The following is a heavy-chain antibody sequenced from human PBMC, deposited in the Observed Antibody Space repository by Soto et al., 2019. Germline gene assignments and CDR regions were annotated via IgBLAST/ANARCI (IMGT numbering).Heavy chain of an antibody. CDR1: GYTFTSYV. Sequence: QVPLVQSGAEVKKPGASVKVSCKASGYTFTSYVISWVRQAPGQGLEWMGWISAYNGNTNYAPKLQGRVTMTTAESTSTGYMGLRSLRSDVTAVYYCASYREQLVLYGMDVWGQGTTVTVSS. J-gene: IGHJ6*02. V-gene: IGHV1-18*01. CDR2: ISAYNGNT. D-gene: IGHD6-13*01. CDR3: ASYREQLVLYGMDV.